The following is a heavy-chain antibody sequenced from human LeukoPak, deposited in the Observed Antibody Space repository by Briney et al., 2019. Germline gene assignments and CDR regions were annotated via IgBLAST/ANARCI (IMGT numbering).Heavy chain of an antibody. Sequence: GGSLRLSCAASGNYWMHWVRQAPGKGLVWVSHIDSGRSWTSYADSVKGRFTISKDNAKNTVYLQMNNLRAEDTAVYYCVSFYETYWGRGTLVTVSS. CDR2: IDSGRSWT. CDR1: GNYW. D-gene: IGHD2/OR15-2a*01. J-gene: IGHJ4*02. V-gene: IGHV3-74*01. CDR3: VSFYETY.